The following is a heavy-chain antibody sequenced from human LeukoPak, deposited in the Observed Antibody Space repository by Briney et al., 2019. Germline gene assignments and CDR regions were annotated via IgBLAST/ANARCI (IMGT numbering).Heavy chain of an antibody. Sequence: ASVKVSCKVSVYTLTELSMHWVLQAPGKGLEWMGGFDPEDGETIYAQKFQGRVTMTEDTSTDTAYMELSSLRSEDTAVYYCATTVPAPTEYFQHWGQGTLVTVSS. CDR2: FDPEDGET. V-gene: IGHV1-24*01. CDR3: ATTVPAPTEYFQH. CDR1: VYTLTELS. J-gene: IGHJ1*01. D-gene: IGHD4-11*01.